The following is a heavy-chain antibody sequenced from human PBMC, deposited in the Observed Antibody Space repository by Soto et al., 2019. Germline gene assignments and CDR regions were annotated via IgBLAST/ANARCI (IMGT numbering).Heavy chain of an antibody. CDR3: AKSRYSDSSGDCYDF. V-gene: IGHV3-23*01. CDR2: IGGRATSA. CDR1: GFTFSNYA. Sequence: EVQLLESGGGLVQPGGSLRLSCAASGFTFSNYAMSWVRQAPGKGLEWVSGIGGRATSAYYADSVKGRFAISSDNSYNTLFLQLNSLRAEDTAVYYCAKSRYSDSSGDCYDFWGQGTLVSVSS. J-gene: IGHJ4*02. D-gene: IGHD3-22*01.